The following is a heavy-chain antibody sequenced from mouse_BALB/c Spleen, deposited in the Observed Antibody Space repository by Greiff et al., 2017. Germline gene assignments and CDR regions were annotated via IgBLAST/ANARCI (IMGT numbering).Heavy chain of an antibody. J-gene: IGHJ3*01. CDR3: ARIGDGYYGGWFAY. V-gene: IGHV8-8*01. D-gene: IGHD2-3*01. CDR2: IWWNDDK. CDR1: GFSLSTSGMS. Sequence: QVTLKVSGPGILQPSQTLSLTCSFSGFSLSTSGMSVGWIRQPSGKGLEWLAHIWWNDDKYYNPALKSRLTISKDTSNNQVFLKIASVVTADTATYYCARIGDGYYGGWFAYWGQGTLVTVSA.